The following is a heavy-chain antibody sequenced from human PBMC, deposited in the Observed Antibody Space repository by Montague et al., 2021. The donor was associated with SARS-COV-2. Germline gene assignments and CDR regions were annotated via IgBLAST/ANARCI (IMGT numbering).Heavy chain of an antibody. Sequence: SETLSLTCTVSAGSIDNHYWSWIRQPPGKELEWIGYIYFSGAASYNPSLKSRVTISVDTSGNQFSLQLTSVTAADTAVYYCARRPSIGWSFDSWGQGTQVTVSS. CDR1: AGSIDNHY. V-gene: IGHV4-59*08. CDR3: ARRPSIGWSFDS. CDR2: IYFSGAA. J-gene: IGHJ4*02. D-gene: IGHD6-19*01.